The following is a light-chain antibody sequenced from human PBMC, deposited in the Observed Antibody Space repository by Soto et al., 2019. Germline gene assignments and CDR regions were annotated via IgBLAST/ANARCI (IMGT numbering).Light chain of an antibody. J-gene: IGKJ1*01. CDR2: AAS. Sequence: AIGVTQSPSSFSASTGDRVTITCRASQGISSYLAWYQQKPGKAPKLLIYAASTLQSGVPSRFSGSGSGTDFTLTISSLQPEDFATYYCLQDYNYPRTFGQGTKVDIK. V-gene: IGKV1-8*01. CDR1: QGISSY. CDR3: LQDYNYPRT.